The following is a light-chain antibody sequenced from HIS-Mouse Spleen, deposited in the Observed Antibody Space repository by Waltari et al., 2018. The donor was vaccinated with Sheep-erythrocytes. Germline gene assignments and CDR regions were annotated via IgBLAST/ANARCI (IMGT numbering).Light chain of an antibody. J-gene: IGLJ3*02. CDR3: SSYAGSNNWV. CDR2: EVS. V-gene: IGLV2-8*01. CDR1: SSDVGGYNY. Sequence: QSALTQPPSASGSPGQSVTISCTGTSSDVGGYNYVSWYQQHPGKAPKLMIYEVSKWPSGVPVRFSGSKAGNTASLTGAGLQAEDEADYYCSSYAGSNNWVFGGGTKLTVL.